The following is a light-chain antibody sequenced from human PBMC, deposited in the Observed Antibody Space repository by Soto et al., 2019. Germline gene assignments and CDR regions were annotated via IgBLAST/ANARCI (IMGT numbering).Light chain of an antibody. CDR2: EAS. Sequence: EIVLTQFTATLSLSLGERATLSCKASQSVSNYVGWYQQKPGQAPRLLIPEASDRATGIPARFSGSGSGTDFTLTISSLEPEDFAVYHCQHRGTFGQGTRPEI. CDR3: QHRGT. J-gene: IGKJ5*01. V-gene: IGKV3-11*01. CDR1: QSVSNY.